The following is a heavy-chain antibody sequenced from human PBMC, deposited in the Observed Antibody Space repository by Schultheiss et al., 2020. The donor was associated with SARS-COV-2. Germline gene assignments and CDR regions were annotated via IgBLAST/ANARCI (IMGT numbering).Heavy chain of an antibody. D-gene: IGHD5-24*01. Sequence: GGSLRLSCAASGFTFSSYAMSWVRQAPGKGLEWVSGISASGGDTYYADSVKGRFTMSRDNSKNTLYLQMNSLRAEDTAVYYCARAQVARGWLQLGPSDYWGQGTLVTVSS. CDR3: ARAQVARGWLQLGPSDY. J-gene: IGHJ4*02. CDR2: ISASGGDT. V-gene: IGHV3-23*01. CDR1: GFTFSSYA.